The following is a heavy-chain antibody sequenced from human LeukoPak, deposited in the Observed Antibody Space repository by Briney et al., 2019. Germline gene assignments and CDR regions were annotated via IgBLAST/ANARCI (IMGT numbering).Heavy chain of an antibody. D-gene: IGHD1/OR15-1a*01. CDR1: GGSISDYY. V-gene: IGHV4-59*08. Sequence: RSSETLSLTCPVSGGSISDYYWSWIRQPPGKGMEWVASINYSGNTDYNPSLKSRVTISVDTSKNHFSLKLNSVTAADTAVYYCARLNVLNNSVLHHFDRWGQGTLVTVSS. CDR3: ARLNVLNNSVLHHFDR. CDR2: INYSGNT. J-gene: IGHJ4*02.